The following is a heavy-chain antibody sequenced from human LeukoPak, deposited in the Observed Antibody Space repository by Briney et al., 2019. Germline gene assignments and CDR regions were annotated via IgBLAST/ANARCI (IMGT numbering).Heavy chain of an antibody. CDR1: GFSLSNSW. V-gene: IGHV3-74*01. J-gene: IGHJ4*02. D-gene: IGHD5-18*01. CDR2: TNGDGSDT. CDR3: VRDGEYSHGIDFDY. Sequence: GGSLRLSCAASGFSLSNSWMHWVRQAPGKGLVWVSRTNGDGSDTSYADSVKGRFTISRDSATNTLYLQMNSLRAEDTAIYYCVRDGEYSHGIDFDYWGQGTLVTVSP.